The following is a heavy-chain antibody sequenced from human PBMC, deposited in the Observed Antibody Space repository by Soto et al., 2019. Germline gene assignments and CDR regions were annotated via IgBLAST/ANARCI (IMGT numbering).Heavy chain of an antibody. J-gene: IGHJ4*02. CDR1: GYTFTSYG. V-gene: IGHV1-18*01. CDR3: ARVGSRVLRYFDWPPKFDY. Sequence: GASVKVSCKASGYTFTSYGISSVRQAPGQGLEWMGWISAYNGNTNYAQKLQGRVTMTTDTSTSTAYMELRSLRSDDTAVYYCARVGSRVLRYFDWPPKFDYSGQGTLVTVSS. D-gene: IGHD3-9*01. CDR2: ISAYNGNT.